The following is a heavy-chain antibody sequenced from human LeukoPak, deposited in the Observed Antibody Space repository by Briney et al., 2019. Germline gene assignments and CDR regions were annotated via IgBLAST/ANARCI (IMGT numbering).Heavy chain of an antibody. V-gene: IGHV3-30*02. D-gene: IGHD2-8*01. CDR2: IRYDGSNK. Sequence: GGSLRLSCAASGFTLSSYGMHWVRQAPGKGLEWVAFIRYDGSNKYYADSVKGRFTISRDNSKNTLYLQMNSLRAEDTAVYYCANLSPTLSMVYGGERGEFDYWGQGTLVTVSS. J-gene: IGHJ4*02. CDR1: GFTLSSYG. CDR3: ANLSPTLSMVYGGERGEFDY.